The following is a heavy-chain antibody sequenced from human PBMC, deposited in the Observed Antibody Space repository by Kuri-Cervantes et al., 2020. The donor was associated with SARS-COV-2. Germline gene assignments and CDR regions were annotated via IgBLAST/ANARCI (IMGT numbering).Heavy chain of an antibody. V-gene: IGHV4-39*07. CDR3: ARGRADLWPYYYYYYMDV. D-gene: IGHD3-10*01. Sequence: ESLKISCTVSGGSISSGGYYWSWIRQHPGKGLEWIGEINHSGSTNYNASLKSRVTISVDTSKNQFSLKLNSVTAADTALYYCARGRADLWPYYYYYYMDVWGKGTTVTVSS. J-gene: IGHJ6*03. CDR1: GGSISSGGYY. CDR2: INHSGST.